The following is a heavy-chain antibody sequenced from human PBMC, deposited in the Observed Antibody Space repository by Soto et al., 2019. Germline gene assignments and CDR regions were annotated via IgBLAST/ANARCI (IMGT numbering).Heavy chain of an antibody. D-gene: IGHD5-18*01. CDR1: GYTFSSSY. J-gene: IGHJ6*02. Sequence: QVQLVQSGAEVKKPGASVKISCKASGYTFSSSYIHWVRQAPGQGLEWMGLINPSGFSTDYAQTFQGRVTVTRDTSTSTVYMELSSLRSEDTAVYYCARGGYTYGFSAMDVWGPGTTVAVSS. CDR2: INPSGFST. V-gene: IGHV1-46*01. CDR3: ARGGYTYGFSAMDV.